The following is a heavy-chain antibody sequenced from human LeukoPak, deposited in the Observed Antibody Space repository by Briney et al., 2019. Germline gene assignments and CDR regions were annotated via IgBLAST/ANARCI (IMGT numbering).Heavy chain of an antibody. CDR3: ARFNWNDGGG. CDR1: GGSISSSSYY. V-gene: IGHV4-39*01. Sequence: PSETLSLTCTVSGGSISSSSYYWGWIRQPPGKGLEWIGSIYYSGSTYYNPSLKSRVTISVDTSKNQFSLKLSSVTATDTAVYYCARFNWNDGGGWGQGTLVTVSS. J-gene: IGHJ4*02. CDR2: IYYSGST. D-gene: IGHD1-1*01.